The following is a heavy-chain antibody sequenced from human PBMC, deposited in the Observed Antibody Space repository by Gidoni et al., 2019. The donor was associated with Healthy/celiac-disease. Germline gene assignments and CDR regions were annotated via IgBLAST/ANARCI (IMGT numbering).Heavy chain of an antibody. J-gene: IGHJ4*02. D-gene: IGHD3-22*01. CDR3: AKDLALYYYDSSGYRPDLFDY. CDR2: ISGSGGST. CDR1: GFPCSHYA. Sequence: EVQLLESGGGLVQPGGSLRPSCAASGFPCSHYAMSWVRQAPGKGLEWVSAISGSGGSTYYADSVKGRFNISRDNSKNTLDLQMNSLRAEDTAVYYCAKDLALYYYDSSGYRPDLFDYWGQGTLVTVSS. V-gene: IGHV3-23*01.